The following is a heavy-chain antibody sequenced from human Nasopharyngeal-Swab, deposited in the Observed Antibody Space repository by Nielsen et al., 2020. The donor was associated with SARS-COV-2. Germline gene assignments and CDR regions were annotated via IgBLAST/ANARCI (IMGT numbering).Heavy chain of an antibody. Sequence: RQAPGKGLEWIGYIYYSGSTNYNPSLKSRVTISVVTSKNQFSLKLSSVTAADTAVYYCARASVVPAAMDYYYYMDVWGKGTTVTVSS. V-gene: IGHV4-59*01. D-gene: IGHD2-2*01. J-gene: IGHJ6*03. CDR2: IYYSGST. CDR3: ARASVVPAAMDYYYYMDV.